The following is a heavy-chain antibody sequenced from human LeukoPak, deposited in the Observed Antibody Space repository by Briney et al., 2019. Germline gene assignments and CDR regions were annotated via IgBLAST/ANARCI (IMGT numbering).Heavy chain of an antibody. Sequence: GASVKVSCKTSGYXFTSYWIIWVRQMPGKGLEWMGRIDPSDSYTNYSPSFQGHVTISADKSISTAYLQWSSLKASDTAMYYCASTRYCSGGSCYEPWDYWGQGTLVTVSS. J-gene: IGHJ4*02. CDR1: GYXFTSYW. D-gene: IGHD2-15*01. CDR2: IDPSDSYT. CDR3: ASTRYCSGGSCYEPWDY. V-gene: IGHV5-10-1*01.